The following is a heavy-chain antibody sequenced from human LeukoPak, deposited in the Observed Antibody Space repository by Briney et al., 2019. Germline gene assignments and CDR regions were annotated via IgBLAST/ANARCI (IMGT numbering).Heavy chain of an antibody. V-gene: IGHV4-39*01. J-gene: IGHJ4*02. CDR2: MYYDGST. CDR1: GGSIYSTTFY. D-gene: IGHD1-26*01. CDR3: ARRSDSGSDDGEDSFDY. Sequence: KASETLSHTCTVSGGSIYSTTFYWGWIRQPPGKGLEWIGSMYYDGSTYHNPSLKSRVTISVDTSNNQFSLKLTSVTAADTAVYFCARRSDSGSDDGEDSFDYWGQETLVTVSS.